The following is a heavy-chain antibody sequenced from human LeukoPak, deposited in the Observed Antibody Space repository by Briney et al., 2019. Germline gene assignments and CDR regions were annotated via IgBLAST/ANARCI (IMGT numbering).Heavy chain of an antibody. Sequence: GGSLRLSCAASGFTFSSYWMHWVRQAPGKGLEWVAVISYDGSNKYYADSVKGRFTISRDNSKNTLYLQMNSLRAEDTAVYYCARDLPPFTVVVPAAMSWFDPWGQGTLVTVSS. CDR1: GFTFSSYW. CDR2: ISYDGSNK. D-gene: IGHD2-2*01. J-gene: IGHJ5*02. V-gene: IGHV3-30*03. CDR3: ARDLPPFTVVVPAAMSWFDP.